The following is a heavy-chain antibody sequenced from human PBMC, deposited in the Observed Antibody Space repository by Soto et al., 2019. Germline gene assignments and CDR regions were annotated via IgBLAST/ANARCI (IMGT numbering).Heavy chain of an antibody. D-gene: IGHD3-10*01. CDR2: IYYSGST. Sequence: SETLSLTCTVSGGSISSYYWSWIRQPPGKGLEWIGYIYYSGSTNYNPSLKSRVTISVDTSKNQFSLKLSSVTAADTAVYYCARDQDYYGSGSYFYWGQGTLVTVSS. CDR1: GGSISSYY. V-gene: IGHV4-59*01. CDR3: ARDQDYYGSGSYFY. J-gene: IGHJ4*02.